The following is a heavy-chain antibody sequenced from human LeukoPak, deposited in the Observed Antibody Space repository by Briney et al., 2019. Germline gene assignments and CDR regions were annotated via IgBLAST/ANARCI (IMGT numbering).Heavy chain of an antibody. Sequence: GGSLRLSCTASGFTFGDYALSWFRQAPGKGLEWVSFIRSKTYGGTTQYAASVKGRFNISRDDSKSVAYLQMNSLKVDDTAVYYCTTVDYGGAPRRNYWGQGTLSPSPQ. J-gene: IGHJ4*02. CDR3: TTVDYGGAPRRNY. V-gene: IGHV3-49*03. CDR1: GFTFGDYA. D-gene: IGHD4-23*01. CDR2: IRSKTYGGTT.